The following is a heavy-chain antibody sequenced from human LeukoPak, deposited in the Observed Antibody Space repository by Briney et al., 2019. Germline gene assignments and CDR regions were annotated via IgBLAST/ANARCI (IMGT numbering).Heavy chain of an antibody. CDR3: AKHDPRRVVITNWFDP. CDR1: GFTLVTYA. CDR2: ISGSGGIT. J-gene: IGHJ5*02. V-gene: IGHV3-23*01. D-gene: IGHD3-22*01. Sequence: PGGSLRLSCAGSGFTLVTYAMGWIRQAPGRGLEWVSAISGSGGITYYADSVKGRFTISRGNSKNTLYLQMNSLRAEDTAVHYCAKHDPRRVVITNWFDPWGQGTLVTVSS.